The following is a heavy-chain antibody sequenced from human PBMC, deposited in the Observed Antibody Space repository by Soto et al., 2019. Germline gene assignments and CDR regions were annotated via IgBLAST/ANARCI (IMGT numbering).Heavy chain of an antibody. CDR3: ARGSWGGDGIDV. Sequence: GWSLRLSCASSVFTFITYTINWVRQAPGKGLEWVASISSSSRDIFYADSVKDRFTISRDNANSSVDLQMNSLRVGDTAIYYCARGSWGGDGIDVWGQGTTVTVSS. V-gene: IGHV3-21*01. J-gene: IGHJ6*02. CDR2: ISSSSRDI. CDR1: VFTFITYT. D-gene: IGHD3-16*01.